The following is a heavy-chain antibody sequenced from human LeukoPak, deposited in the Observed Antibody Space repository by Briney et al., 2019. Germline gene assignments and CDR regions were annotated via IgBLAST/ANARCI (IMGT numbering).Heavy chain of an antibody. J-gene: IGHJ1*01. Sequence: TGGSLILSCAASGFSLSSYAMHWVRQAPGKGGEWVAIISYDGTKEYYGDSVKGRFTISRDNSKNTVYLQMNSLRAEDTAVYYCARGGHIVVVTSGVLAEYFQHWGQGTLVTVSS. CDR3: ARGGHIVVVTSGVLAEYFQH. D-gene: IGHD2-21*02. CDR1: GFSLSSYA. CDR2: ISYDGTKE. V-gene: IGHV3-30-3*01.